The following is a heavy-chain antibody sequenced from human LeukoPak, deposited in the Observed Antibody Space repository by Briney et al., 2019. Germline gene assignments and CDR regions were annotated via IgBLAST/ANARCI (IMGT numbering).Heavy chain of an antibody. Sequence: GGSLRLSCAASGFTVSDNYMSWVRQAPGKGLEWVSTIGGSGGGTYYAESVKGRFIISRDTSKNTLFLQMNSLRAEDTALYYCARNDFGSGWLGDYWGQGTLVTVFS. J-gene: IGHJ4*02. V-gene: IGHV3-23*01. CDR3: ARNDFGSGWLGDY. D-gene: IGHD6-19*01. CDR1: GFTVSDNY. CDR2: IGGSGGGT.